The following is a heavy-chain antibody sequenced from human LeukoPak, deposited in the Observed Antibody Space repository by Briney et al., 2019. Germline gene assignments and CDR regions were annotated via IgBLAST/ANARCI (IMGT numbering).Heavy chain of an antibody. J-gene: IGHJ5*02. Sequence: ASVKVSCKASGGTFSSYAISWVRQAPGQGLEWMGGIIPIFGTANYAQKFQGRVTITTDESPITAYMELSSLRSEDTAVYYCARVSHYDFWSGSQNNWFDPGGQGTLVTVSS. D-gene: IGHD3-3*01. V-gene: IGHV1-69*05. CDR1: GGTFSSYA. CDR3: ARVSHYDFWSGSQNNWFDP. CDR2: IIPIFGTA.